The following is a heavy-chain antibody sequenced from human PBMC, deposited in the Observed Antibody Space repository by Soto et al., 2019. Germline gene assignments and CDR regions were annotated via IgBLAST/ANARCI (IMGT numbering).Heavy chain of an antibody. CDR3: AGDEGGVGYYTGPYYYGMDV. J-gene: IGHJ6*02. V-gene: IGHV3-7*03. D-gene: IGHD3-3*01. CDR1: GFTFTKYW. Sequence: PGGSQRLSCTASGFTFTKYWMNWVRQAPGKGLEWLANIKEDGSEKFYVDSVKGRFTISRDNAQNSVYLQMNSLRAEDTAVYYCAGDEGGVGYYTGPYYYGMDVWGQGTTVTVSS. CDR2: IKEDGSEK.